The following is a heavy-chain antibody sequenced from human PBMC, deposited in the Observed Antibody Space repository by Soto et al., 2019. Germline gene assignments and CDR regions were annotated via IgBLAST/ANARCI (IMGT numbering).Heavy chain of an antibody. CDR3: ASSSFLRSGDLFHGLDV. Sequence: PSETLSLTCTVSGDSISSGDYFWSWIRQPPGKGLEWIGYIYYSGSTYYNPSLKSRVTISVDTSKNQFSLKLTSVTAEDTALYFCASSSFLRSGDLFHGLDVWGQGTTVSFSS. D-gene: IGHD3-10*01. J-gene: IGHJ6*02. CDR2: IYYSGST. V-gene: IGHV4-30-4*01. CDR1: GDSISSGDYF.